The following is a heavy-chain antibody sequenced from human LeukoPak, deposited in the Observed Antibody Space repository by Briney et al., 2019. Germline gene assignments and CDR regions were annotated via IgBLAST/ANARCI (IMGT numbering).Heavy chain of an antibody. V-gene: IGHV1-8*01. CDR1: GYAFTSYH. CDR3: ARKGTDSYY. D-gene: IGHD1-1*01. CDR2: MNPNSANT. J-gene: IGHJ4*02. Sequence: GASVKVSCKASGYAFTSYHINWVRQATGQGLEWMGWMNPNSANTGYAQKFQGRVTMTRNTSISTAYMELSSLRSEDTAVYYCARKGTDSYYWGQGTLVTVSS.